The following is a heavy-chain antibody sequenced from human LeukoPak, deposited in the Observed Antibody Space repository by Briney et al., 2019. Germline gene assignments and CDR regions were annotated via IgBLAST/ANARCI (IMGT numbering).Heavy chain of an antibody. V-gene: IGHV4-59*01. J-gene: IGHJ4*02. CDR2: IYYSGST. CDR3: ARLGSGSYTFDY. Sequence: ASETLSLTCTVSGGSISSYYWSWIRQPPGKGLEWIGYIYYSGSTNYNPSLKSRVTISVDTSKNQFSLKLGSVTAADTAVYYCARLGSGSYTFDYWGQGTLVTVSS. D-gene: IGHD3-10*02. CDR1: GGSISSYY.